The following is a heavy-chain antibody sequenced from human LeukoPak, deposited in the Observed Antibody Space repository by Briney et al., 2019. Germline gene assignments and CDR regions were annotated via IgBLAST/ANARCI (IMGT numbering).Heavy chain of an antibody. CDR1: GFTFRNYW. CDR3: ARPDLMRELRFDP. J-gene: IGHJ5*02. V-gene: IGHV3-74*01. D-gene: IGHD1-7*01. CDR2: INNDGSST. Sequence: GGSLRLSCAASGFTFRNYWMHWVRHAPGKGLVWVSCINNDGSSTDYADSVKGRFTISRDNAKNTFYLQMNSLSVEDTAVYYCARPDLMRELRFDPWGQGTLVTVSS.